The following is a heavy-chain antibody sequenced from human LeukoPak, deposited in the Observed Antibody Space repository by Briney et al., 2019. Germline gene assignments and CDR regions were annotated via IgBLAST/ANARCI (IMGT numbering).Heavy chain of an antibody. V-gene: IGHV3-23*01. Sequence: GGSLRLSCVASGFTFSSYAMSWVRQAPGKGLEWVSSISGRVGSTYYADSIKGRFTISRDNSKNTLFLQMNSLRAEDTAVYYCAKEGSYYFDYWGQGALVTVSS. J-gene: IGHJ4*02. D-gene: IGHD6-6*01. CDR3: AKEGSYYFDY. CDR1: GFTFSSYA. CDR2: ISGRVGST.